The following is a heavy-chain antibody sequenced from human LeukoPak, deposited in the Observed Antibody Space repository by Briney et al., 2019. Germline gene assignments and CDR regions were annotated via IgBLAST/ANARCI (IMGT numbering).Heavy chain of an antibody. J-gene: IGHJ3*02. Sequence: SGGSLRLSCAASGFTFSSYAMSWVRQAPGKGLEWVSAISGSGGSTYYADSVKGRFTISRDNSKNTLYLQMKSLIAEGTVVYCFAKYAVTTWSSVFDIWGQGTMVTASS. D-gene: IGHD4-17*01. CDR3: AKYAVTTWSSVFDI. V-gene: IGHV3-23*01. CDR2: ISGSGGST. CDR1: GFTFSSYA.